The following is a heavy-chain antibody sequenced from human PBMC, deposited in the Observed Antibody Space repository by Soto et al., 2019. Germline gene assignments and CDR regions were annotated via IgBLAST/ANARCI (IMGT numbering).Heavy chain of an antibody. V-gene: IGHV5-51*01. Sequence: PGESLKISCKGSGYSFTSYWIGWVRQMPGKGLEWMGIIYPGDSDTRYSPSFQGQVTIAADKSVSTAYLQWSSLKASDTAMYYCARQRYTSSWTSNFDFWGQGTLVTVSS. D-gene: IGHD6-13*01. CDR1: GYSFTSYW. J-gene: IGHJ4*02. CDR2: IYPGDSDT. CDR3: ARQRYTSSWTSNFDF.